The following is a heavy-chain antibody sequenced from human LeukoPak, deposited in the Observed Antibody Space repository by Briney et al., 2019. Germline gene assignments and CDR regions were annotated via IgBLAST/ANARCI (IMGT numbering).Heavy chain of an antibody. Sequence: GGSLRLSCAASGFTFSSYSMNWIRQAPGKGLEWISYISSRSSTIYYADSVKGRFTISRDNAKNSLYLQMNSLRDEDTAVYYCAREPPYRDYGAPDYWGQGTLVTVSS. D-gene: IGHD4-17*01. V-gene: IGHV3-48*02. CDR2: ISSRSSTI. CDR3: AREPPYRDYGAPDY. J-gene: IGHJ4*02. CDR1: GFTFSSYS.